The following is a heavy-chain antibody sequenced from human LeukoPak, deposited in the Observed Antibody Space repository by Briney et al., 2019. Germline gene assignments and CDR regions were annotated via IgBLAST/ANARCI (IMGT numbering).Heavy chain of an antibody. D-gene: IGHD5-18*01. CDR1: GGSVSSGSYY. CDR3: ARDSTAMVTVAANAFDI. Sequence: SETLSLTCTVSGGSVSSGSYYWSWIRQPPGKGLEWIGYIYYSGSTNYNPSLKSRVTISVDTSKNQFSLKLSSVTAADTAVYHCARDSTAMVTVAANAFDIWGQGTMVTVSS. J-gene: IGHJ3*02. CDR2: IYYSGST. V-gene: IGHV4-61*01.